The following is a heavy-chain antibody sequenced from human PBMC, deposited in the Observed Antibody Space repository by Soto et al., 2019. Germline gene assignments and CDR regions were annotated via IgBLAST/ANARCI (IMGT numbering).Heavy chain of an antibody. D-gene: IGHD3-3*01. CDR3: AVRAGGVVSYYYYGMDV. Sequence: QVQLVQSGAEVKKPGSSVKVSCKASGGTFSSYAISWVRQAPGQGLEWMGGIIPIFGTANYAQKFQGRVTITADESTSTAYMELSSLRSEDTAVYYCAVRAGGVVSYYYYGMDVWGQGTTVTVSS. CDR1: GGTFSSYA. J-gene: IGHJ6*02. V-gene: IGHV1-69*01. CDR2: IIPIFGTA.